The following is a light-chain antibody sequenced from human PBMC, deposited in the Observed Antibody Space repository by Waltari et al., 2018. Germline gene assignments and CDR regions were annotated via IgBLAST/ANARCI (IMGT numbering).Light chain of an antibody. CDR2: STN. J-gene: IGLJ3*02. Sequence: QTVVTQEPAGSVSPGGTVTLTCALSSGSVSTSLYPSWYQQTPGQAPRTLIYSTNTRLFGVPNHFSGSILGNKAALTIAGAQADDEADYYCVLYMDSGIWVFGGGTKLTVL. CDR1: SGSVSTSLY. V-gene: IGLV8-61*01. CDR3: VLYMDSGIWV.